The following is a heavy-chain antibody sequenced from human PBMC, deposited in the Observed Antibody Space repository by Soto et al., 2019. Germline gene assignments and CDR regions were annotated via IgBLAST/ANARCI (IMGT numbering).Heavy chain of an antibody. J-gene: IGHJ6*02. CDR3: ARDGGDCGYRLIYYYYIVLDV. V-gene: IGHV1-3*04. D-gene: IGHD5-12*01. CDR1: GYDFSSYA. Sequence: ASVKVSCKASGYDFSSYAMHWVRQAPGQRLEWMGWINIGSGNTEHSQNFQDRITITRDASSSTVYMELNSLKSEDTAVYYCARDGGDCGYRLIYYYYIVLDVWGQGTTVTV. CDR2: INIGSGNT.